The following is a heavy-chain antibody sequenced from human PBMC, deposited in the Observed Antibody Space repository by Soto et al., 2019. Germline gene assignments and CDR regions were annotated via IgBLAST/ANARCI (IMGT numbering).Heavy chain of an antibody. J-gene: IGHJ4*02. CDR3: ARRDTSGFLRYFDN. D-gene: IGHD3-3*01. Sequence: SVKVSCKASGGTLSRFISYPINWVRQAPGQGLEWMGGIVPNIGTVNYAQKFQGRLTITADKSTGTAYMELSNLRSEDTALYYCARRDTSGFLRYFDNWGQGTLVTVSS. CDR1: GGTLSRFISYP. CDR2: IVPNIGTV. V-gene: IGHV1-69*06.